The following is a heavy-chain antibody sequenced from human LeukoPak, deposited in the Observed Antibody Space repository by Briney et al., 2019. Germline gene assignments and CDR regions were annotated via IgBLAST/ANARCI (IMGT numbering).Heavy chain of an antibody. Sequence: ASVKVSFKASGHTFTVYYMHWVRPAPGQGLGWMGWINPNSGGTNYARKFQGRVTMTRDTSISTAYMDLSRLRSDDTAVYYCARGVSGSYSFDYWGQGTLVTVSS. D-gene: IGHD1-26*01. CDR3: ARGVSGSYSFDY. J-gene: IGHJ4*02. V-gene: IGHV1-2*02. CDR2: INPNSGGT. CDR1: GHTFTVYY.